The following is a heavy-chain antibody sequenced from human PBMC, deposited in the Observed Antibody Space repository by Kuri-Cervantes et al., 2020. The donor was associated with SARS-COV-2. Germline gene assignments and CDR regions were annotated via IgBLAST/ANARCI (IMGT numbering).Heavy chain of an antibody. Sequence: ASVKVSCKASGYTFTGSYMHWVRQAPGQGLEWMGWINPNSGGTNYAQKFQGRVTMTRDTSISTAYMELSRLRSDDTAVYYCARSLAVVIVDGEYFQHWGQGTLVTVSS. V-gene: IGHV1-2*02. CDR3: ARSLAVVIVDGEYFQH. CDR1: GYTFTGSY. J-gene: IGHJ1*01. CDR2: INPNSGGT. D-gene: IGHD2-21*01.